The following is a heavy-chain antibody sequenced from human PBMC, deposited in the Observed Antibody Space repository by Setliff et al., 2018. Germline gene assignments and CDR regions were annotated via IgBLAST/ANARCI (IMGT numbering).Heavy chain of an antibody. J-gene: IGHJ5*02. CDR1: GYNFAESI. D-gene: IGHD4-4*01. Sequence: GASVKVSCKASGYNFAESIVSWVRLAPGQGPEWMGRVIPLFGTTNYAQKFQDRVAITADESTSTAYMELRSLTSEDTAMYYCARDTHINYNNPQVGWFDPWGQGTQVTVSS. CDR3: ARDTHINYNNPQVGWFDP. V-gene: IGHV1-69*13. CDR2: VIPLFGTT.